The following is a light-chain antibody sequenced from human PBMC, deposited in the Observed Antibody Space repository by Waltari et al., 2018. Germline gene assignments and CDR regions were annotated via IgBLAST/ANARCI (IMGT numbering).Light chain of an antibody. CDR2: RTD. CDR1: SHNIGTHL. J-gene: IGLJ3*02. V-gene: IGLV1-44*01. CDR3: AAWDDSLNGHWV. Sequence: QSVLAQPPSVSGTPGQRVTIPCSGSSHNIGTHLVNCYQQPPGKAPKLHIYRTDHRPSGVPDRFSGSKSGTSASLAISGLQSEDEADYYCAAWDDSLNGHWVFGGGTKVTVL.